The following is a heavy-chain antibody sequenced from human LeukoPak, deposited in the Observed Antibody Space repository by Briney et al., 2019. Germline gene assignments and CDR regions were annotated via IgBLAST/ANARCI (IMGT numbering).Heavy chain of an antibody. V-gene: IGHV1-2*02. CDR1: GYTFTGYY. Sequence: ASVKVSCKASGYTFTGYYMHWVRQAPGQGLEWMGWINPNSGGTNYAQKFQGRFTMTRDTSISTAYMELSRLRSDDTAVYYCAREDFVVVPAATSGNWFDPWGQGTLVTVSS. D-gene: IGHD2-2*01. J-gene: IGHJ5*02. CDR2: INPNSGGT. CDR3: AREDFVVVPAATSGNWFDP.